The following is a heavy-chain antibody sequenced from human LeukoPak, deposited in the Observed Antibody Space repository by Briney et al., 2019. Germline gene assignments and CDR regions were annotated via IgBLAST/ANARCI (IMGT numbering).Heavy chain of an antibody. J-gene: IGHJ6*03. D-gene: IGHD3-16*01. CDR2: INPNSGGA. V-gene: IGHV1-2*02. CDR3: AKGTYVWGSYWTGHMDV. Sequence: ASVKVSCKASGHTSTGYYIHWVRQAPGQGLEWMGWINPNSGGADYAQRFQGRVNMTRDTSISTAYMELSRLRSDDTAVYYCAKGTYVWGSYWTGHMDVWGKGTTVTVSS. CDR1: GHTSTGYY.